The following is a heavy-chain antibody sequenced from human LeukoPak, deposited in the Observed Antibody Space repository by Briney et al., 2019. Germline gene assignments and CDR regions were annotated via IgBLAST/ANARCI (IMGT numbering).Heavy chain of an antibody. CDR2: ITASGCHT. Sequence: GGSLRLSCRASGYTYSSYAMGGVPQAPGDGPEWVSFITASGCHTYYAASVKGLFTLYRDNSENTLYLEVHSLRTGHSDIYFFTTNYYGDFVGVGWGPGTLVTVSS. V-gene: IGHV3-23*01. CDR1: GYTYSSYA. D-gene: IGHD4-17*01. CDR3: TTNYYGDFVGVG. J-gene: IGHJ4*02.